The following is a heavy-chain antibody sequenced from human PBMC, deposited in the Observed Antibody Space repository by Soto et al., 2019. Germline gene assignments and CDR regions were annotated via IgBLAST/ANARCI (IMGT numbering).Heavy chain of an antibody. CDR2: LSYDGSDK. J-gene: IGHJ6*02. CDR3: ARRALDSDYAIDV. D-gene: IGHD1-26*01. CDR1: GFKYTDFA. V-gene: IGHV3-30*09. Sequence: VQLVESGGGEVQPGRSLRLSCAASGFKYTDFALHWVRQAPGKGLEWVAILSYDGSDKYYADSVKGRFVISRHNPKTTLYLYMNSLRHDDPAAYFFARRALDSDYAIDVWGQGTTVTFSS.